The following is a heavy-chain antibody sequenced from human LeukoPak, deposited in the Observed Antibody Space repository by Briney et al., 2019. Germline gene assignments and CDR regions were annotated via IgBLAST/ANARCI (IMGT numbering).Heavy chain of an antibody. CDR2: IKRNFEGATQ. CDR1: GYILGNAW. J-gene: IGHJ4*02. V-gene: IGHV3-15*06. D-gene: IGHD5-18*01. CDR3: TPEGFTYGSHSFDS. Sequence: GSLRLSCAASGYILGNAWMSWVRQAPGKGLEWVAHIKRNFEGATQHYAASVNGRFTISKDESKNTVFLQMSSLKIEDTAVYFVTPEGFTYGSHSFDSWGQGTLVTVSS.